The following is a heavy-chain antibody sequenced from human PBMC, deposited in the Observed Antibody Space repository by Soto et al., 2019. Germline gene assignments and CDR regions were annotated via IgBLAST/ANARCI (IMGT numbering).Heavy chain of an antibody. D-gene: IGHD1-26*01. Sequence: QVQLVESGGGVVQPGRSLRLSCAVSGFTLSSHAMHWVRQAPGKGLEWVALILSDGSNKYYADSVKGRFTTSRDNSKNTMYLKMNSLSVEDTAVYYGARDDEGGSDCDLGYWGQGALVTVSS. CDR3: ARDDEGGSDCDLGY. V-gene: IGHV3-30-3*01. CDR2: ILSDGSNK. CDR1: GFTLSSHA. J-gene: IGHJ4*02.